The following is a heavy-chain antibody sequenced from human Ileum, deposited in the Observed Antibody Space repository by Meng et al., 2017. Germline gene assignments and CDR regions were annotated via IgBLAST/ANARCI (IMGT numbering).Heavy chain of an antibody. D-gene: IGHD2/OR15-2a*01. CDR2: ISWNSGII. CDR1: GFTFDDDE. J-gene: IGHJ6*02. Sequence: GGSLRLSCAASGFTFDDDEMHWVRQAPGKGLEWVASISWNSGIIAYGDSVKGRFTISRDNAQNSLYLQMNSLRAEDTALCYCARDSNIERQGKYSNYGLDVWGQGTTVTVSS. V-gene: IGHV3-9*01. CDR3: ARDSNIERQGKYSNYGLDV.